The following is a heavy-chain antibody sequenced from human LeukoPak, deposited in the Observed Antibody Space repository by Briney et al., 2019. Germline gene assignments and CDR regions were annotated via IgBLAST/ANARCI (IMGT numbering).Heavy chain of an antibody. Sequence: ASETLSLTCIVSGVSISSYYWNWIRQPAGKGPEWIGRIYTSGNTNYNPSLKSRVTMSVDTSKNLFSLKLSSVTAADTAVYYCARSEKGSSSRFDPWGQGTLVTVSS. CDR2: IYTSGNT. J-gene: IGHJ5*02. CDR1: GVSISSYY. D-gene: IGHD6-13*01. V-gene: IGHV4-4*07. CDR3: ARSEKGSSSRFDP.